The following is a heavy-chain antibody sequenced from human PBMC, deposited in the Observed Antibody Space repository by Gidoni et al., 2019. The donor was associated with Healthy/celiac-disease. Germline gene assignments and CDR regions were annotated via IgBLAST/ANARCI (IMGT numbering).Heavy chain of an antibody. CDR3: ARKVRGVGFDY. V-gene: IGHV4-59*12. D-gene: IGHD3-10*01. CDR2: IYYSGST. CDR1: GGSISSYY. J-gene: IGHJ4*02. Sequence: QVQLQESGPGLVKPSETLSLTCTVSGGSISSYYWSWIRQPPGKGLEWIGYIYYSGSTNYNPSLKSRVTISVDTSKNQFSLKLSSVTAADTAVYYCARKVRGVGFDYWGQGTLVTVSS.